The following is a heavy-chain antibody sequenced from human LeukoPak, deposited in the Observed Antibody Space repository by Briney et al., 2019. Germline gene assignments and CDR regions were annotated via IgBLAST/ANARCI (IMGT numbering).Heavy chain of an antibody. CDR3: ARRRGGWFDP. J-gene: IGHJ5*02. V-gene: IGHV4-34*01. CDR2: INHSGST. CDR1: GGSFSCYY. Sequence: PSETLSLTCAVYGGSFSCYYWSWIRQPPGKGLEWIGEINHSGSTNYNPSLKSRVTISVDRSKNQFSLKLSSVTAADTAVYYCARRRGGWFDPWGQGTLVTVSS.